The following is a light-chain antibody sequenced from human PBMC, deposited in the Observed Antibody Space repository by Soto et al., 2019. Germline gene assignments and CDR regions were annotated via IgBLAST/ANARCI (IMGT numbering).Light chain of an antibody. J-gene: IGKJ4*01. V-gene: IGKV3-20*01. CDR1: QSVSSNY. CDR2: SAS. Sequence: EIVLTQSPGTLSLSPGERVTLSCRASQSVSSNYLAWYQQKPGQAPRLLIYSASSRATGIPDRFSGSGSGTDFTLTTSRLEPEDFAVDYCQQYGGSPRFTFGGGTKVEIK. CDR3: QQYGGSPRFT.